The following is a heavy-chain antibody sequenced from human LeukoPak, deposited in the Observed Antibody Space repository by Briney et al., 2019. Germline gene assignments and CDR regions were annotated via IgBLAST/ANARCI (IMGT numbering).Heavy chain of an antibody. V-gene: IGHV4-30-2*01. D-gene: IGHD3-9*01. CDR1: GGSISSGGSS. Sequence: ASQTLSLTCAVSGGSISSGGSSWSWLRQPPGKGLEWIGYIYHSGSTYYNPSLKSRVTISLDRSRNQFSLKLSSVTAADTAVYYCARTYHDILTGYYFDPWGQGTLVTVSS. CDR2: IYHSGST. CDR3: ARTYHDILTGYYFDP. J-gene: IGHJ5*02.